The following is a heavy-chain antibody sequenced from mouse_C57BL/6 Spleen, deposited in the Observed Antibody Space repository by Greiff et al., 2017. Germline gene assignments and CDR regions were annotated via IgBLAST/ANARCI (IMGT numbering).Heavy chain of an antibody. Sequence: QVQLKQSGAELVKPGASVKISCKASGYAFSSYWMNWVKQRPGKGLEWIGQIYPGDGDTNYNGKFKGKATLTADKSSSTAYMQLSSLTSEDSAVYFCAREGYYYGYDLYAMDYWGQGTSVTVSS. CDR2: IYPGDGDT. D-gene: IGHD2-2*01. CDR3: AREGYYYGYDLYAMDY. V-gene: IGHV1-80*01. CDR1: GYAFSSYW. J-gene: IGHJ4*01.